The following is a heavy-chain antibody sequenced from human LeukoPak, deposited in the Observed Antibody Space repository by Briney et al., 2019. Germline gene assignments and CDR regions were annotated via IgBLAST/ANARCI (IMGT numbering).Heavy chain of an antibody. CDR2: INPSGGST. CDR1: GYTFTSYY. J-gene: IGHJ2*01. V-gene: IGHV1-46*01. CDR3: ARIGRGYFDWLSPYWYFDL. D-gene: IGHD3-9*01. Sequence: ASVKVSCKASGYTFTSYYMHWVRQAPGQGLEWMGIINPSGGSTSYAQKFQGRVTMTRNTSISTAYMELSSLRSEDTAVYYCARIGRGYFDWLSPYWYFDLWGRGTLVTVSS.